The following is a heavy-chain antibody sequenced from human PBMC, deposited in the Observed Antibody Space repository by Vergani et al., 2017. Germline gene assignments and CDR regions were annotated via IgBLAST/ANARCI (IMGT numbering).Heavy chain of an antibody. Sequence: QVQLVQSGAEVKKPGSSVKVSCKASGGTFSSYAISWVRQAPGQGLEWMGRIIPIFGTANYAQKFQGRVTITADESTSTAYMELSSLRSEDTAVYYCARVKDYYDSSGHGIDYWGQGTLVTVSS. V-gene: IGHV1-69*18. CDR1: GGTFSSYA. D-gene: IGHD3-22*01. CDR2: IIPIFGTA. CDR3: ARVKDYYDSSGHGIDY. J-gene: IGHJ4*02.